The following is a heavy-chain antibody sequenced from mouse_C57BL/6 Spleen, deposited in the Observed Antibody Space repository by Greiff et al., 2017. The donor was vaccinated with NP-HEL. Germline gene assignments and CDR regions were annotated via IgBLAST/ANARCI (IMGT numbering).Heavy chain of an antibody. J-gene: IGHJ1*03. CDR1: GYAFSSSW. D-gene: IGHD1-1*01. CDR2: IYPGDGDT. Sequence: VKLVESGPELVKPGASVKISCKASGYAFSSSWMNWVKQRPGKGLEWIGRIYPGDGDTNYNGKFKGKATLTADKSSSTAYMQLSSLTSEDSAVYFCARENYYGSSYGYFDVWGTGTTVTVSS. CDR3: ARENYYGSSYGYFDV. V-gene: IGHV1-82*01.